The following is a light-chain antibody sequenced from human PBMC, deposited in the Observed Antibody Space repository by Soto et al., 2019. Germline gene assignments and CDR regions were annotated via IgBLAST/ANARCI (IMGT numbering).Light chain of an antibody. Sequence: QSVLTQPPSVSGAPGQRVTISCNGSSSNIGAGYDVHWYQQRPGTAPKLLIFGNITRPSGVPDRFSGSKSGTSASLAITGLQAEDEGDYYCQSYDSILTPCYGFGNGTKVTV. CDR2: GNI. J-gene: IGLJ1*01. CDR1: SSNIGAGYD. V-gene: IGLV1-40*01. CDR3: QSYDSILTPCYG.